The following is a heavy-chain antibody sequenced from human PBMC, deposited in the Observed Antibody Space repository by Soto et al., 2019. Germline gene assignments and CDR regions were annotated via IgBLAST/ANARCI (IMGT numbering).Heavy chain of an antibody. D-gene: IGHD6-19*01. V-gene: IGHV3-48*02. Sequence: HPGGSLRLSCAASGFTFSSYSMNWVRQAPGKGPEWVSYISSSSSTIYYADSVKGRFTISRDNAKNSLYLQMNSLRDEDTAVYYCARDNSSGRYEGNYYYYYGMDVWGQGTTVTVSS. J-gene: IGHJ6*02. CDR2: ISSSSSTI. CDR1: GFTFSSYS. CDR3: ARDNSSGRYEGNYYYYYGMDV.